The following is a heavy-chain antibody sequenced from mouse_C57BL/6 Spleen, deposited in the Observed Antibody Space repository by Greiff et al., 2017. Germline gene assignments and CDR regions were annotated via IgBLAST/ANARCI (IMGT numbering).Heavy chain of an antibody. Sequence: QVQLQQSGPELVKPGASVKISCKASGYAFSSSWMNWVKQRPGKGLEWIGRIYPGDGDTNYNGTFKGKATLTADKPSSTAYMQLSSLTSEDSAVXFCARAHFTTVVATNWYFDVWGTGTTVTVSS. D-gene: IGHD1-1*01. CDR3: ARAHFTTVVATNWYFDV. J-gene: IGHJ1*03. CDR2: IYPGDGDT. CDR1: GYAFSSSW. V-gene: IGHV1-82*01.